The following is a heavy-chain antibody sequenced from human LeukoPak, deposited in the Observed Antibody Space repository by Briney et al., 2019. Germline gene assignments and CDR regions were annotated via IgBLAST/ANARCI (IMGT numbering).Heavy chain of an antibody. V-gene: IGHV3-23*01. CDR1: RFTFSSYA. D-gene: IGHD2-21*01. Sequence: GGSLRLSCAASRFTFSSYAMSWVRQAPGKGLEWVSGLSGSGDITYYADSVKGRFTISRDNSKNTLYLHMKSLRAEDTAVYYCAKGSGWLLPQYFDFWGQGTLVTVSS. J-gene: IGHJ4*02. CDR3: AKGSGWLLPQYFDF. CDR2: LSGSGDIT.